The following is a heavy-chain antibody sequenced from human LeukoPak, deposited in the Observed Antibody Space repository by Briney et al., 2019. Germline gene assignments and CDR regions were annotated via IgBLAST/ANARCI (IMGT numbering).Heavy chain of an antibody. Sequence: SETLSLTCAVYGGSFSGYYWSWIRQPPGKGLEWIGEINHSGSTNYNPSLKSRVTISVDTSKNQFSLKLSSVTAADTAVYYCARGGQRSDIVVVPAAIRLDPWGQGTLATVSS. CDR3: ARGGQRSDIVVVPAAIRLDP. CDR2: INHSGST. V-gene: IGHV4-34*01. CDR1: GGSFSGYY. D-gene: IGHD2-2*01. J-gene: IGHJ5*02.